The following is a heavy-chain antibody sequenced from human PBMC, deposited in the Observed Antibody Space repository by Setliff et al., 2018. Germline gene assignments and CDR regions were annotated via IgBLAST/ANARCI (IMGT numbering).Heavy chain of an antibody. CDR1: GYTFTGYY. J-gene: IGHJ5*02. V-gene: IGHV1-2*02. CDR3: ATVLRLGGILYYGGWFDP. CDR2: INPNSGGT. Sequence: ASVKVSCKASGYTFTGYYMHWVRQAPGQGLEWMGWINPNSGGTNYAQKFQGRVTMTRDTSISTAYMELSRLRSDDTAVYYCATVLRLGGILYYGGWFDPWGQGTLVTVSS. D-gene: IGHD2-8*01.